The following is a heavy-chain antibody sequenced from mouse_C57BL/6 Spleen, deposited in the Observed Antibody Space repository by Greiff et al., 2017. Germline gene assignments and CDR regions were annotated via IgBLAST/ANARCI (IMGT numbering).Heavy chain of an antibody. V-gene: IGHV1-82*01. CDR1: GYAFSSSW. D-gene: IGHD3-3*01. J-gene: IGHJ2*01. Sequence: QVQLQQSGPELVKPGASVKISCKASGYAFSSSWMDWVKQRPGKGLEWIGRIYPGDGDTNYNEKFKGKATLTADKSSSTAYMQLSNMTTEYSEVYVCARGDSRSSDYWGQGTTLTVSS. CDR2: IYPGDGDT. CDR3: ARGDSRSSDY.